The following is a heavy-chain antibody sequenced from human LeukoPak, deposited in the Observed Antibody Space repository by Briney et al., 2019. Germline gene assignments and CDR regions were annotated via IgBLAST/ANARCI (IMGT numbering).Heavy chain of an antibody. CDR2: IIPIFGTA. Sequence: SVKVSCKASGGTFSSYAISWVRQAPGQGLEWMGGIIPIFGTANYAQKFQGRVTITADESTSTAYMELSSLRSEDTAVYYCARGLPGYCSTSCPTTFDYWGQGTLVTVSS. CDR3: ARGLPGYCSTSCPTTFDY. D-gene: IGHD2-2*01. CDR1: GGTFSSYA. J-gene: IGHJ4*02. V-gene: IGHV1-69*13.